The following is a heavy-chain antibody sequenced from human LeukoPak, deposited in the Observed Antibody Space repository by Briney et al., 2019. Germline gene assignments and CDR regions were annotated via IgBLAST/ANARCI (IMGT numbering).Heavy chain of an antibody. Sequence: GGSLRLSCAASGFTFSSYAMSWVRQAPGKGLEWVSAISGSGGSTYYADSVKGRFTISRDNSKNTLYLQMNSLRAEDTAVYYCAKSGIVGFSSSTQKSWADYWGQGTLVTVSS. CDR1: GFTFSSYA. V-gene: IGHV3-23*01. D-gene: IGHD1-26*01. J-gene: IGHJ4*02. CDR2: ISGSGGST. CDR3: AKSGIVGFSSSTQKSWADY.